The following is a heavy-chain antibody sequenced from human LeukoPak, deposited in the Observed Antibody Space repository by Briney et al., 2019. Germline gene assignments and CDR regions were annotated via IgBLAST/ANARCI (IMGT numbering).Heavy chain of an antibody. CDR3: ALSQTAYGDYGVSNWFDP. V-gene: IGHV4-39*01. D-gene: IGHD4-17*01. CDR2: IYYSGST. J-gene: IGHJ5*02. CDR1: GGSISSSSYY. Sequence: PSETLSLTCTVSGGSISSSSYYWGWIRQPPGKGLEWIGSIYYSGSTYYNPSLKSRVTISVDTSKNQFSLKLSSVTAADTAVYYCALSQTAYGDYGVSNWFDPWGQGTLVTVSS.